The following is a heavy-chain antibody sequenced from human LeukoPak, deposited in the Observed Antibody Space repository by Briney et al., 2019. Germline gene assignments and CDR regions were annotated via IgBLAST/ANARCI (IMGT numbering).Heavy chain of an antibody. CDR3: ARGNRFFDF. V-gene: IGHV4-34*01. CDR2: ISETGNT. CDR1: GGSFSGYY. Sequence: SETLSLTCAVYGGSFSGYYWSWIRQPPGKGLEWLGEISETGNTNYNPSLESRVTISGDTSKNQFSLKLTSVTAADTAVYFCARGNRFFDFWGQGTLVTVSS. D-gene: IGHD1-14*01. J-gene: IGHJ4*02.